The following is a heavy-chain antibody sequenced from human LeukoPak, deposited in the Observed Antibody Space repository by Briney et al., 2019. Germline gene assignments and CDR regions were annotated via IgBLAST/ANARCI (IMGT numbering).Heavy chain of an antibody. J-gene: IGHJ3*02. V-gene: IGHV4-38-2*02. CDR1: GYSISSGYY. D-gene: IGHD5-12*01. CDR2: IYHSGST. CDR3: ARQVATKGEWAFDI. Sequence: PSETLSLTCTVSGYSISSGYYWTWIRQPPGKGLEWIGGIYHSGSTYNNPSLKSRVTISVDTSKNQFSLKLSSVSAADTAVYYCARQVATKGEWAFDIWGQGTMVTASS.